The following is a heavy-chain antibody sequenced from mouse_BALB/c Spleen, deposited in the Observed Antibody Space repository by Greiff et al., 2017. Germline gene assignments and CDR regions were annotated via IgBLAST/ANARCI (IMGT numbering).Heavy chain of an antibody. CDR1: GFAFSSYD. V-gene: IGHV5-12-1*01. CDR3: AIHYGSFPDY. Sequence: EVKLMESGGGLVKPGGSLKLSCAASGFAFSSYDMSWVRQTPEKRLEWVAYISSGGGSTYYPDTVKGRFTISRDNAKNTLYLQMSSLKSEDTAMYYCAIHYGSFPDYWGQGTTLTVSS. J-gene: IGHJ2*01. D-gene: IGHD2-1*01. CDR2: ISSGGGST.